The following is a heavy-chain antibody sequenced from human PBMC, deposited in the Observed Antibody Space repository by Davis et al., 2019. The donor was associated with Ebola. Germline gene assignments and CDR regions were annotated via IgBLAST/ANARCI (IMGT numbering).Heavy chain of an antibody. D-gene: IGHD3-10*01. Sequence: GGSLRLSCAASGFTSNTYAMSWVRQAPGKGLEWVSAISGSGSHTFYTDSVKGRFAISRDNSRNTLYLLMNSLRVEDTAVYYCARWGYGTARMKVPPGFYYYGLDVWGQGTTVTVSS. CDR3: ARWGYGTARMKVPPGFYYYGLDV. CDR1: GFTSNTYA. J-gene: IGHJ6*02. V-gene: IGHV3-23*01. CDR2: ISGSGSHT.